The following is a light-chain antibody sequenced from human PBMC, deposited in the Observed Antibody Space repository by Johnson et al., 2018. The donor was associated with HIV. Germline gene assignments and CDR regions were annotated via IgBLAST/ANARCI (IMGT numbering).Light chain of an antibody. CDR2: ENN. V-gene: IGLV1-51*02. J-gene: IGLJ1*01. CDR1: SSNIGNNY. CDR3: GTWDSSLSAGIV. Sequence: QSVLTQPPSVSAAPGQKVSISCSGSSSNIGNNYVSWYQQLPGTAPKLLIYENNKRPSGFPDRFSGSKSDTSATLGITGLQTGDEADYYCGTWDSSLSAGIVFGTGTKVTVL.